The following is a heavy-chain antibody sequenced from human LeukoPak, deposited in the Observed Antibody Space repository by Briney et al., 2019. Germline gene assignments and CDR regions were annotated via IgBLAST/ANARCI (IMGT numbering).Heavy chain of an antibody. CDR3: ARAHQYCSSTSCPDFDY. V-gene: IGHV1-69*01. CDR1: GGTFSSYA. Sequence: ASLKVSCKASGGTFSSYAISWVRQAPGQGLEWMGGIIPIFGTANYAQKFQGRVTITADESTSTAYMELSSLRSEDTAVYYCARAHQYCSSTSCPDFDYWGQGTLVTVSS. J-gene: IGHJ4*02. CDR2: IIPIFGTA. D-gene: IGHD2-2*01.